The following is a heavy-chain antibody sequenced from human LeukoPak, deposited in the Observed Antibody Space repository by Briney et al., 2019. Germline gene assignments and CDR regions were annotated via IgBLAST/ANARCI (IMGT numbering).Heavy chain of an antibody. CDR2: INSDGSST. D-gene: IGHD5-18*01. Sequence: PGGSLRLSCAASGFTFSSYWMHWVRQGPGKGLVWVSRINSDGSSTTYADPVKGRFTISRDNAKNTLYLQMNSLRAEDTAVYYCARGSYGYDYWGQGTLVTVSS. CDR3: ARGSYGYDY. CDR1: GFTFSSYW. J-gene: IGHJ4*02. V-gene: IGHV3-74*01.